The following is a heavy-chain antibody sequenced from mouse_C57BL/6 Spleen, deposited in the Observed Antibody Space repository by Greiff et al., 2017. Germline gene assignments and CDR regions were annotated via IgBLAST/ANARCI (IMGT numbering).Heavy chain of an antibody. V-gene: IGHV14-2*01. CDR1: GFNIKDSY. Sequence: EVQLQQSGAELVKPGASVKLSCTASGFNIKDSYMHWVKQRTEQGLEWIGRIDPEDGETKYAPPFQGKATITADTSSNTAYLQLSSLTSEDTAVYYCARSRNDGCGDYWGQGTTLTVSS. J-gene: IGHJ2*01. CDR3: ARSRNDGCGDY. D-gene: IGHD2-14*01. CDR2: IDPEDGET.